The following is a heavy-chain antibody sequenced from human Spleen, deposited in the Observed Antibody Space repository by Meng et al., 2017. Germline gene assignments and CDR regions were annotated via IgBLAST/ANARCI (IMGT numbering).Heavy chain of an antibody. CDR3: ARMPASGYYYYGMDV. CDR2: IIPIFGTA. V-gene: IGHV1-69*13. CDR1: GHTFTNYY. J-gene: IGHJ6*02. Sequence: SVKVSCKASGHTFTNYYMYWVRQAPGQGLEWMGGIIPIFGTANYAQKFQGRVTITADESTSTAYMELSSLRSEDTAVYYCARMPASGYYYYGMDVWGQGTTVTVSS. D-gene: IGHD2-2*01.